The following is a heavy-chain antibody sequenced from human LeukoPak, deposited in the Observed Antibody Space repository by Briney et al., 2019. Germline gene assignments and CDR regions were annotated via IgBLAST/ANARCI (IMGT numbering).Heavy chain of an antibody. CDR2: INPNSGGT. CDR3: ARGEQQLVLYYYYMDV. CDR1: GYTFTGYY. J-gene: IGHJ6*03. V-gene: IGHV1-2*02. Sequence: ASVNVSCKASGYTFTGYYMHWVRQAPGQGLEWMGWINPNSGGTNYAQKFQGRVTMTRDTSISTAYMELSRLRSDDPAVYYCARGEQQLVLYYYYMDVWGKGTTVTVSS. D-gene: IGHD6-13*01.